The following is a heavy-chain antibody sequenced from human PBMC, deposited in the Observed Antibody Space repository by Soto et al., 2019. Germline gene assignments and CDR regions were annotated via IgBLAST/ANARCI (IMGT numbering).Heavy chain of an antibody. D-gene: IGHD2-2*01. CDR1: GYTLTVLS. Sequence: AAVQVYCKVSGYTLTVLSMHWVRQAPGKGLEWMGGFDPEDGETIYAQKFQGRATMTEDTSTDTAYMELSSLRSEDTAVYYCATNRKVVPAASGWYRGYYYGMDVWGQGTTVTVSS. J-gene: IGHJ6*02. CDR2: FDPEDGET. V-gene: IGHV1-24*01. CDR3: ATNRKVVPAASGWYRGYYYGMDV.